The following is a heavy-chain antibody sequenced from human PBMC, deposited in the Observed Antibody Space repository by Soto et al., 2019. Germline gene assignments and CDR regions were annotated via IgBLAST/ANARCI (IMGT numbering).Heavy chain of an antibody. Sequence: QVQLVESGGGVVQPGRSLRLSCAASGSIFSGYGMHWVRQAPGKGMEWVAVIRYDESNIYYAESVKGRFTISRDNSKNTLYLQMNSLRAEDTAVYYCARDGVGRTVFFGYFDYWGPGALVTVSS. V-gene: IGHV3-33*01. D-gene: IGHD3-3*01. CDR2: IRYDESNI. J-gene: IGHJ4*02. CDR3: ARDGVGRTVFFGYFDY. CDR1: GSIFSGYG.